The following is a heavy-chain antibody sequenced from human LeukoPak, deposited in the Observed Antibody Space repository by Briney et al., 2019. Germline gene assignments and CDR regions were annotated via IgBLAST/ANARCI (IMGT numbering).Heavy chain of an antibody. J-gene: IGHJ4*02. D-gene: IGHD5-12*01. CDR3: ARHSGYVAFDY. V-gene: IGHV1-2*02. CDR2: VNPNTGGT. Sequence: ASVKVSCKASGYTFTGYHLHWVRQAPGQGLEWVGWVNPNTGGTNYARRFQGRVTMTRDTSISTVYMELSRLRSDDTAVYYCARHSGYVAFDYWGQGTLVTVSS. CDR1: GYTFTGYH.